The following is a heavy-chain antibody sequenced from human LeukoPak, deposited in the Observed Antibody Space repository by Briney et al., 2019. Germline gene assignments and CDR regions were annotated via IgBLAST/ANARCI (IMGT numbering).Heavy chain of an antibody. CDR3: AKDKGIGVSDTMSFYFDH. CDR2: ISRSAAST. Sequence: PGGTLRLSCAASGFTFTTYGMTWVRQAPGKGLEWVSAISRSAASTYYADAVKGRFTISRDNSKNSLYLQMNSLRAEDTALYYCAKDKGIGVSDTMSFYFDHWGQGTLVTVSS. CDR1: GFTFTTYG. J-gene: IGHJ4*02. V-gene: IGHV3-23*01. D-gene: IGHD6-19*01.